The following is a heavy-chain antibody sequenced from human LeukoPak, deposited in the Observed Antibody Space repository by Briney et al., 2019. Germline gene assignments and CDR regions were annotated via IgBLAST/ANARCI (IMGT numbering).Heavy chain of an antibody. J-gene: IGHJ4*02. V-gene: IGHV2-5*02. D-gene: IGHD3-9*01. CDR1: GFSASSTGVG. CDR2: IYWDDDK. Sequence: CGPTLVNPTQTLTLTCTLSGFSASSTGVGVSWIRQSPGKTLEWLAIIYWDDDKYYQPSLKTRLSITKDTFKNQVVLTMTNMDPVDTATYFCAHRRIRADEAGQYNGGFDYWGQGTLVTVSS. CDR3: AHRRIRADEAGQYNGGFDY.